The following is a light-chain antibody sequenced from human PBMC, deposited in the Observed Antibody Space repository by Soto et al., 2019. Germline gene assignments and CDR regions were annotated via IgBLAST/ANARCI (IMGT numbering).Light chain of an antibody. Sequence: DIQMTQSPSTLSASVGDRFTITFRASQSISSWLAWYQQKPGKAPKLLIYKASSLESGVPSRFSGSGSGTEFTLTISSLQPDDFATYYCQQYNSYSVTFGQGTKVDIK. V-gene: IGKV1-5*03. CDR3: QQYNSYSVT. J-gene: IGKJ1*01. CDR1: QSISSW. CDR2: KAS.